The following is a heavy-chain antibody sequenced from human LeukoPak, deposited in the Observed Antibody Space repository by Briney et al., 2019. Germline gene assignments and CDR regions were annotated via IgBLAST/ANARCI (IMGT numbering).Heavy chain of an antibody. Sequence: LPGGSLRLSCPASGFTFSSYAMSWVRQPPGKGLEWVSSISVSGVSTYYADSLKGGFTISRDNSNSTLYLQMNSLRAQDTAVYYCAKRPLTGFLDYWGQGTLVTVSS. V-gene: IGHV3-23*01. J-gene: IGHJ4*02. CDR3: AKRPLTGFLDY. CDR1: GFTFSSYA. D-gene: IGHD3-9*01. CDR2: ISVSGVST.